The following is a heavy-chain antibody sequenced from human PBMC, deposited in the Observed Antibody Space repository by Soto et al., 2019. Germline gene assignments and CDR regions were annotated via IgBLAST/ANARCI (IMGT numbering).Heavy chain of an antibody. Sequence: SLRLSCAASGFTFSSYGMHWVRHAPGTGLEWVAVILYDGSNKYYADSVKGRFTISRDNSKNTLYLQMNSLRAEDTAVYYCARESRDIVVVPAAHYYGMDVWGQGTTVTVSS. D-gene: IGHD2-2*01. J-gene: IGHJ6*02. CDR1: GFTFSSYG. CDR2: ILYDGSNK. V-gene: IGHV3-33*01. CDR3: ARESRDIVVVPAAHYYGMDV.